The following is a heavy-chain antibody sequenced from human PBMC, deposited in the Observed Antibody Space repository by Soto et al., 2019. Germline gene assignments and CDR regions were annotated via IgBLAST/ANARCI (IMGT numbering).Heavy chain of an antibody. CDR2: IYHSGST. CDR1: GGSISNSNW. V-gene: IGHV4-4*02. D-gene: IGHD2-2*01. Sequence: SETLFLTCAVSGGSISNSNWWSWVRQHPGKGLEWIGEIYHSGSTNYNPSLKSRVTISVDKSKNQFSLKLSSVTAADTAVYYCARDKVGGYCSSTSCYAHYYYGMDVWGQGTTVTVSS. CDR3: ARDKVGGYCSSTSCYAHYYYGMDV. J-gene: IGHJ6*02.